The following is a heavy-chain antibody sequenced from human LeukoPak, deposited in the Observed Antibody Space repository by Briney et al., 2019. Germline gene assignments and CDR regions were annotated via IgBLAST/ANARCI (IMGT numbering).Heavy chain of an antibody. CDR3: ARDHIVVVPAAIPDYYYYYGMDV. V-gene: IGHV4-59*01. Sequence: PSETLSPTCTVSGGSISSYYWSWIRQPPGKGLEWIGYIYYSGSTNYNPSLKSRVTISVDTSKNQFSLKLSSVTAADTAVYYCARDHIVVVPAAIPDYYYYYGMDVWGQGTTVTVSS. CDR1: GGSISSYY. D-gene: IGHD2-2*02. CDR2: IYYSGST. J-gene: IGHJ6*02.